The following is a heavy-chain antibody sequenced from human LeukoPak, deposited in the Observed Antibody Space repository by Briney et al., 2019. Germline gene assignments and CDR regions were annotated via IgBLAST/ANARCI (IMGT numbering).Heavy chain of an antibody. Sequence: GRSLRLSCAASGFTFSSYGMHWVRQAPGKGLEWVAVISYDGSNKYYADSVKGRFTISRDNSKNTLYLQMNSLRAEDTAVYYCAKGSIAVAPRYYYGMDVWGQGTTVTVSS. CDR3: AKGSIAVAPRYYYGMDV. J-gene: IGHJ6*02. D-gene: IGHD6-19*01. V-gene: IGHV3-30*18. CDR1: GFTFSSYG. CDR2: ISYDGSNK.